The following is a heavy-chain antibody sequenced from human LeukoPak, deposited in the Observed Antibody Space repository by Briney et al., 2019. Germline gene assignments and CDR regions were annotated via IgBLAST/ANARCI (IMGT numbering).Heavy chain of an antibody. CDR1: GYSFIGYY. CDR2: INPDTGGT. Sequence: AGVKVSCKASGYSFIGYYMHWVRQAPGRGVGWVGWINPDTGGTNHAQNLQGRVTMTRDTFINTAYMELSGLTSDNTAVYCCARAGYNNNLEYWGQGTLVTVSS. CDR3: ARAGYNNNLEY. D-gene: IGHD1-14*01. J-gene: IGHJ4*02. V-gene: IGHV1-2*02.